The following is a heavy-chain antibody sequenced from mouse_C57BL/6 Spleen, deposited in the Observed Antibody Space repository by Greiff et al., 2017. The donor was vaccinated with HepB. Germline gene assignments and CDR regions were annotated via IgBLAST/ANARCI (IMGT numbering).Heavy chain of an antibody. D-gene: IGHD1-1*01. J-gene: IGHJ1*03. V-gene: IGHV3-1*01. CDR2: ISYSGST. Sequence: EVKLVESGPGMVKPSQSLSLTCTVTGYSITSGYDWHWIRHFPGNKLEWMGYISYSGSTNYNPSLKSRISITHDTSKNHFFLKLNSVTTEDTATYYCAREGDYGSSYWYFDVWGTGTTVTVSS. CDR1: GYSITSGYD. CDR3: AREGDYGSSYWYFDV.